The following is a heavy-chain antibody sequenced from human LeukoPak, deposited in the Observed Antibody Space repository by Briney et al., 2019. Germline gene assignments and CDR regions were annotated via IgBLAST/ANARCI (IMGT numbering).Heavy chain of an antibody. CDR1: GYSISSGYY. D-gene: IGHD3-10*01. CDR2: IYHSGST. V-gene: IGHV4-38-2*02. J-gene: IGHJ5*02. CDR3: ARVTPSFAHNWFDP. Sequence: SETLSLTCTVSGYSISSGYYWGWIRQPPGKGLEWIGSIYHSGSTYYNPSLKSRVTISVDTSKNQFSLKLNSVAAADTAVYHCARVTPSFAHNWFDPWGQGTLVIVSS.